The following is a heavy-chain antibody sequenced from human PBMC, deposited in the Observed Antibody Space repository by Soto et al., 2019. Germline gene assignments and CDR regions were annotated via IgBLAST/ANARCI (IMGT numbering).Heavy chain of an antibody. D-gene: IGHD6-19*01. CDR2: ISSSSSYI. CDR1: VFPFTRYI. V-gene: IGHV3-21*01. J-gene: IGHJ4*02. CDR3: ARSWLLRGPFDQ. Sequence: WGSLRLSCAASVFPFTRYIWTWVCQAPGKGLEWVSSISSSSSYIYYADSVKGRFTISRDNAKNSLYLQMDSLRAEDTAMYYCARSWLLRGPFDQWGQGTLVTVT.